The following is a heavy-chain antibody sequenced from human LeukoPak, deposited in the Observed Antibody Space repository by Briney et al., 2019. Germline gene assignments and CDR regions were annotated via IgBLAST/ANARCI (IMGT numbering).Heavy chain of an antibody. Sequence: ASVKVSCKASGYTFTGYYMHWVRQAPGQGLEWMGWINPNSGGTNYAQKFQGRVTMTRDTSISTAYMEPSRLRSDDTAVYYCARGSSGWYQMGYFDYWGQGTLVTVSS. D-gene: IGHD6-19*01. CDR1: GYTFTGYY. V-gene: IGHV1-2*02. J-gene: IGHJ4*02. CDR3: ARGSSGWYQMGYFDY. CDR2: INPNSGGT.